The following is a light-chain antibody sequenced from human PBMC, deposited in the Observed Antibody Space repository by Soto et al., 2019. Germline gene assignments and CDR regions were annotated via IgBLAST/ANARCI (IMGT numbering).Light chain of an antibody. CDR2: DAS. CDR1: QRVSSNY. Sequence: EIVLTQSPATLSLSPGERATLSCGASQRVSSNYLAWHQQKPGLAPRLLIYDASSRATGIPDRFSGSGSGTDFTLTISRVEPEDFAVYYCQQYGSSPHTFGGGTKVEIK. J-gene: IGKJ4*01. V-gene: IGKV3D-20*01. CDR3: QQYGSSPHT.